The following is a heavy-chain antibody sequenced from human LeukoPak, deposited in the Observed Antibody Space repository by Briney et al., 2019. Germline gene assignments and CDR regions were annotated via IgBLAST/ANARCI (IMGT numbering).Heavy chain of an antibody. J-gene: IGHJ4*02. V-gene: IGHV1-2*02. CDR3: ARGGERYDFWSGYRYYFDY. D-gene: IGHD3-3*01. CDR1: GHTFTGYY. Sequence: ASVKVSCKASGHTFTGYYMHWVRQAPGQGLEWMGWINPNSGGTNYAQKFQGRVTMTRDTSISTAYMELSRLRSDDTAVYYCARGGERYDFWSGYRYYFDYWGQGTLVTVSS. CDR2: INPNSGGT.